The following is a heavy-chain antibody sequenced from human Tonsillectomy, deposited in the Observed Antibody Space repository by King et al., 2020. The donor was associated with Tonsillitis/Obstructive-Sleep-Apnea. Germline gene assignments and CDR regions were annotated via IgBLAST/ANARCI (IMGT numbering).Heavy chain of an antibody. CDR2: LIYNLGIA. J-gene: IGHJ6*02. V-gene: IGHV1-69*10. CDR1: GDTFSSHA. CDR3: AHSREGYTHFYYDGMDV. Sequence: QLVQSGAEVKKPGSSVKVSCKASGDTFSSHAITWVRQAPGQGLEWMGGLIYNLGIANYAHKFQGRVTITADKYTSTTYMEVRGLRSEDTAVYYCAHSREGYTHFYYDGMDVWGQGTTVTVS. D-gene: IGHD5-24*01.